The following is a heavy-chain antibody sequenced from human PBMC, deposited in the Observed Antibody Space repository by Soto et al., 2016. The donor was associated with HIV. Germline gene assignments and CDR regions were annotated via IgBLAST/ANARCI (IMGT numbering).Heavy chain of an antibody. V-gene: IGHV1-8*01. D-gene: IGHD3-10*01. CDR1: GYSFTRYD. Sequence: QVQLVQSGAEVKKPGASVRVSCKASGYSFTRYDINWVRQATGQGPEWMGWMNPHSNNTGFAQKFQGRITMTANASISTAYMELNSLRSEDTAVYYCVRGGARRDSSGTYYIVDYWGQGTPSSSPQ. J-gene: IGHJ4*02. CDR3: VRGGARRDSSGTYYIVDY. CDR2: MNPHSNNT.